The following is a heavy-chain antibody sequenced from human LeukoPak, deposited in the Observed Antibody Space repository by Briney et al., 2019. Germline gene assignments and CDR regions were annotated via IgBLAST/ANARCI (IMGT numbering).Heavy chain of an antibody. J-gene: IGHJ6*03. V-gene: IGHV4-59*01. CDR1: GGSFSGYY. Sequence: SETLSLTCTVSGGSFSGYYRTWIRQPTGKALEWIGYIYSSGTTNYNPSLKSRVTISLDTSKNHFSLRLTSVTAADRAVYYCARVGETWLTRQAYYYMDVRGKGTAVTVSS. D-gene: IGHD3-16*01. CDR3: ARVGETWLTRQAYYYMDV. CDR2: IYSSGTT.